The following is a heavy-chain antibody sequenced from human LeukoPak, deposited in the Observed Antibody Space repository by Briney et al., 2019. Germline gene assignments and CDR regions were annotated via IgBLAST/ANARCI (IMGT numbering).Heavy chain of an antibody. J-gene: IGHJ6*03. Sequence: WRSLRLSCAASGFTFSTYAMHWVRQAPGKGLEWVALIRYDGSNKYYAASVKGRFTISRDNSKNTLYLQMNSLRAEDTAVYYCAKTYYYDSSGLYYYMDVWGKGTTVTISS. CDR2: IRYDGSNK. D-gene: IGHD3-22*01. V-gene: IGHV3-30*04. CDR1: GFTFSTYA. CDR3: AKTYYYDSSGLYYYMDV.